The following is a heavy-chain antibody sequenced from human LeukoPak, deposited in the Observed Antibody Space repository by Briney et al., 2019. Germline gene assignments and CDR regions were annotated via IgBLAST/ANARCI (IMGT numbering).Heavy chain of an antibody. J-gene: IGHJ4*02. V-gene: IGHV5-51*01. Sequence: GESLKISCKVSGYSFTSYWIAWVRQMPGKGLEWMGIIYPGDSDTRYSPSFQGQVTISADKSISTAYLQWNSLKASDTAIYYCASRPMGGSFDYWGQGTLVTVSS. CDR1: GYSFTSYW. D-gene: IGHD1-26*01. CDR3: ASRPMGGSFDY. CDR2: IYPGDSDT.